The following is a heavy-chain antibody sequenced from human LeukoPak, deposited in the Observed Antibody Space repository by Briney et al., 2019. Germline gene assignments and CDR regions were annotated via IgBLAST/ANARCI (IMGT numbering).Heavy chain of an antibody. CDR1: GYTFTSYG. J-gene: IGHJ4*02. CDR3: ARAPGTMVRGVIRD. CDR2: ISAYNGNT. D-gene: IGHD3-10*01. Sequence: ASVKVSCKASGYTFTSYGISWVRQAPGQGLECMGWISAYNGNTNYAQKLQGRVTMTTDTSTSTAYMELRSLRSDDTAVYYCARAPGTMVRGVIRDWGQGTLVTVSS. V-gene: IGHV1-18*01.